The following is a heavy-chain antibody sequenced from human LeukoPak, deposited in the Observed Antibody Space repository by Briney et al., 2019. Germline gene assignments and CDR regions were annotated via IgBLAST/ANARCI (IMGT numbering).Heavy chain of an antibody. Sequence: PGGSLRLSCAASGFTFSSYGMHWVRQAPGKGLEWVAFIRYDGSNKYYADSVKGRFTISRDNSKNTLYLQMNSLRSEDTAVYYCARGRSGSFDYWGQGTLVTVSS. CDR1: GFTFSSYG. V-gene: IGHV3-30*02. J-gene: IGHJ4*02. D-gene: IGHD1-26*01. CDR2: IRYDGSNK. CDR3: ARGRSGSFDY.